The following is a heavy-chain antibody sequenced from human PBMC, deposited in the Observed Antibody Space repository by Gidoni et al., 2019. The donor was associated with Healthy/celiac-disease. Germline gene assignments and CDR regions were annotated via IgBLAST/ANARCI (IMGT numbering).Heavy chain of an antibody. CDR1: GGSFRGYY. V-gene: IGHV4-34*01. Sequence: VQLQQRGAGLLKPSETLSLTCAVYGGSFRGYYGSWIRQPPGKGLEWIGEINHSGSTNYNPSLKSRVTISVDTSKNQFSLKLSSVTAADTAVYYCARGGTYYYGSGSYYKRDSTFDYWGQGTLVTVSS. CDR2: INHSGST. D-gene: IGHD3-10*01. CDR3: ARGGTYYYGSGSYYKRDSTFDY. J-gene: IGHJ4*02.